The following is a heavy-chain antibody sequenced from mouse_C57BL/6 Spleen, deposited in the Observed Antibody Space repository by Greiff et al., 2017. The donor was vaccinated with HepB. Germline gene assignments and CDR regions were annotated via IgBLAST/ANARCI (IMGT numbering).Heavy chain of an antibody. CDR1: GYTFTTYP. Sequence: VKLMESGAELVKPGASVKMSCKASGYTFTTYPIEWMKQNHGKSLEWIGRIDPNSGGTKYNEKFKSKATLTVDKPSSTAYMQLSSLTSEDSAVYYCARADDGYSFFAYWGQGTLVTVSA. D-gene: IGHD2-3*01. J-gene: IGHJ3*01. CDR3: ARADDGYSFFAY. V-gene: IGHV1-72*01. CDR2: IDPNSGGT.